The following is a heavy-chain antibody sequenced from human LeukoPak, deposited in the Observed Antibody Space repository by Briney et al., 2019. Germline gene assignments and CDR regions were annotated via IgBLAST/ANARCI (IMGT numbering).Heavy chain of an antibody. CDR1: GYTFTSYY. D-gene: IGHD3-10*01. CDR2: INPSGGST. J-gene: IGHJ5*02. CDR3: AREESYYGSGSYYPNWFDP. Sequence: PWASVKVSCKASGYTFTSYYMHWVRQAPGQGLEWMGIINPSGGSTSYAQKFQGRVTMTTDTSTSTAYMELRSLRSDDTAVYYCAREESYYGSGSYYPNWFDPWGQGTLVTVSS. V-gene: IGHV1-46*01.